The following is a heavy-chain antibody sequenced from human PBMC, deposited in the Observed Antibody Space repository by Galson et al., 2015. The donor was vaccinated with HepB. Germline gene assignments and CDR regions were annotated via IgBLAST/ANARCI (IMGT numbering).Heavy chain of an antibody. CDR3: AKFGSRGDYVSLLDY. CDR2: ISGSGGST. D-gene: IGHD4-17*01. CDR1: GFTFSSYA. V-gene: IGHV3-23*01. Sequence: SLRLSCAASGFTFSSYAMSWVRQAPGKGLEWVSAISGSGGSTYYADSVKGRFTISRDNSKNTLYLQMNSLRAEDTAVYYCAKFGSRGDYVSLLDYWGQGTLVTVSS. J-gene: IGHJ4*02.